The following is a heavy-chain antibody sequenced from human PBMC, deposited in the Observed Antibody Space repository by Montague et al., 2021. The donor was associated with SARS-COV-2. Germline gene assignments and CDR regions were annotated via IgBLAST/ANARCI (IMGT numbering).Heavy chain of an antibody. J-gene: IGHJ6*02. CDR1: GESISNFY. CDR2: IYSSGST. D-gene: IGHD2-8*02. CDR3: ARGVVYYHPGLDV. Sequence: SETLSLTCTVSGESISNFYWNWIRQPPGRGLEWIGHIYSSGSTNYSPSLKSRVTISVDTSKNQFSLKVTSVTAADTAVYYCARGVVYYHPGLDVWGRGTPVTVSS. V-gene: IGHV4-59*01.